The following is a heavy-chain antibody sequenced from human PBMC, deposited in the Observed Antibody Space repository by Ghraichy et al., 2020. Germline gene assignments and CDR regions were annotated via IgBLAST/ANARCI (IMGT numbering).Heavy chain of an antibody. D-gene: IGHD2-2*01. CDR1: GYSISSGYY. Sequence: SQTLSLTCTVSGYSISSGYYWGWIRQPPGKGLEWIGSIYHSGSTYYNPSLKSRVTISVDTSKNQFSLKLSSVTAADTAVYYCARGGGLGPAARYHAFDIWGQGTMVTVSS. CDR2: IYHSGST. J-gene: IGHJ3*02. CDR3: ARGGGLGPAARYHAFDI. V-gene: IGHV4-38-2*02.